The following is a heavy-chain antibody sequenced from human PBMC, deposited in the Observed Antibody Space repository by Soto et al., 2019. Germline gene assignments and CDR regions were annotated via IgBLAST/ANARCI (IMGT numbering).Heavy chain of an antibody. CDR1: GFTYSSHG. CDR2: LSRGGGST. V-gene: IGHV3-23*01. CDR3: ARDGQYRTDGFDI. D-gene: IGHD5-12*01. J-gene: IGHJ3*02. Sequence: GGSLRLSCAASGFTYSSHGMSWVRQAPGKGLEWITGLSRGGGSTYYAEYVKGRFTISRDNSKNTLDLIMNSLRVEDTALYYCARDGQYRTDGFDIWGQGTMVTVSS.